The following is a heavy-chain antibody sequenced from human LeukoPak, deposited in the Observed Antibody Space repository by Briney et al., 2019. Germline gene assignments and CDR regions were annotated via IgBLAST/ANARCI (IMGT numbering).Heavy chain of an antibody. D-gene: IGHD4-23*01. CDR1: GGTFSSYA. CDR2: IIPILGIA. V-gene: IGHV1-69*04. Sequence: SVKVSCKASGGTFSSYAISWVPQAPGQGLEWRGRIIPILGIANYAQKFQGRVTVTADKSTSTAYMELSSLRSEDTAVYYCARNHYGGTSHYFDYWGQGTLVTVSS. CDR3: ARNHYGGTSHYFDY. J-gene: IGHJ4*02.